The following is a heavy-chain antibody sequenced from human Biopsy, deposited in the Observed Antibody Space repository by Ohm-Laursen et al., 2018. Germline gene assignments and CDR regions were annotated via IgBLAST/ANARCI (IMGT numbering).Heavy chain of an antibody. J-gene: IGHJ6*02. CDR2: IFPIVGIE. Sequence: SSVKVSCKSSGDTSRYLAINWVRPAPGQGLERVGRIFPIVGIEDHAQEFKDRITINADESKNTAYMELSSLRSEDTAIYYCARGSGSYSRVMDVWGRGTTVIVSS. CDR1: GDTSRYLA. CDR3: ARGSGSYSRVMDV. V-gene: IGHV1-69*04. D-gene: IGHD3-10*01.